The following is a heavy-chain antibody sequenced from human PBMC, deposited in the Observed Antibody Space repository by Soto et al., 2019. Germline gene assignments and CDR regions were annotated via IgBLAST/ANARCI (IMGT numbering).Heavy chain of an antibody. D-gene: IGHD2-21*01. CDR1: GITFSGSA. Sequence: EVQLVESGGGLVQPGGSLKLSCAASGITFSGSAMHWVRQASGKGLEWVGRIRSKPNSYATAYAASVKGRFTLSRDDSNNLAYLQMNGLKTEHTAVYYCISLLNTVPYYWGQGTLVTVSS. CDR3: ISLLNTVPYY. J-gene: IGHJ4*02. V-gene: IGHV3-73*01. CDR2: IRSKPNSYAT.